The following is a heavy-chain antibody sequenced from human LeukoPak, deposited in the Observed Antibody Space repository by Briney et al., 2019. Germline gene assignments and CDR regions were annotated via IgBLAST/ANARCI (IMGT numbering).Heavy chain of an antibody. D-gene: IGHD4-17*01. J-gene: IGHJ4*02. CDR2: ISSSSSYI. CDR3: AKSTLYGDYEESVDY. CDR1: GFTFSSYS. V-gene: IGHV3-21*01. Sequence: PGGSLRLSCAASGFTFSSYSMNWVRQAPGKGLEWVSSISSSSSYIYYADSVKGRFTISRDNAKNSLYLQMNSLRAEDTAVYYCAKSTLYGDYEESVDYWGQGTLVAVSS.